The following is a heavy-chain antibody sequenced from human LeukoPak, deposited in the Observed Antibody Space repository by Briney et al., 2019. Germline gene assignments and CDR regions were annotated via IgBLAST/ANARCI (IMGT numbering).Heavy chain of an antibody. CDR2: INYSGTS. Sequence: PSQTLSLTCTVSGGSISSGDYYWSWIRQPPGKGLEWIGYINYSGTSYYNPSLKSRVTISVDTSKNQFSLKLSSVTAADTAVYYCARGDGYNPDWGQGTLVTVSS. J-gene: IGHJ4*02. V-gene: IGHV4-30-4*01. CDR1: GGSISSGDYY. CDR3: ARGDGYNPD. D-gene: IGHD5-24*01.